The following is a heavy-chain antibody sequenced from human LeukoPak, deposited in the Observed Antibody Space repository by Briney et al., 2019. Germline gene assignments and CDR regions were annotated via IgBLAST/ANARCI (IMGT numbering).Heavy chain of an antibody. V-gene: IGHV1-69*01. CDR3: ARDKYSGSGSYQGSAFDI. CDR1: GGTFSSYA. Sequence: SVKVSCKASGGTFSSYAISWVRQAPGQGLEWMGGIIPIFGTANYAQKFQGRVTITADESTSTAYMELSSLRSEDTAVYYCARDKYSGSGSYQGSAFDIWGQGTMVTVSS. CDR2: IIPIFGTA. J-gene: IGHJ3*02. D-gene: IGHD3-10*01.